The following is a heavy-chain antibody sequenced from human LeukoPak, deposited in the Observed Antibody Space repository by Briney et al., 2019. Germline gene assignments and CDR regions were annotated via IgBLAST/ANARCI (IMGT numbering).Heavy chain of an antibody. CDR3: AKVRNRPWGSAFDGLDI. Sequence: GGSMRLSCAASGFTFSSHAMTWDRQAPGKVLEWVSCISDVGDKTYYGDSVKDWFTISRDNYKKTLYLQMNSLRAEDTAVYHCAKVRNRPWGSAFDGLDIWGQGTMVTVSS. V-gene: IGHV3-23*01. J-gene: IGHJ3*02. CDR2: ISDVGDKT. CDR1: GFTFSSHA. D-gene: IGHD7-27*01.